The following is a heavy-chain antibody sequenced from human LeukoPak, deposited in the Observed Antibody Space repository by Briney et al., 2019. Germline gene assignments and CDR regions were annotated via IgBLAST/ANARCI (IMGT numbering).Heavy chain of an antibody. CDR3: AKGSAYADF. V-gene: IGHV3-23*01. J-gene: IGHJ4*02. CDR2: ISGSGGST. Sequence: PGGSLRLSCGASGFTFSSYVMSWVRQAPGKGLEWVSTISGSGGSTYYADSVKGRFTISRDNPKNTLSLQMNSLRAEDTAVYYCAKGSAYADFWGQGTLVTVSS. D-gene: IGHD3-3*01. CDR1: GFTFSSYV.